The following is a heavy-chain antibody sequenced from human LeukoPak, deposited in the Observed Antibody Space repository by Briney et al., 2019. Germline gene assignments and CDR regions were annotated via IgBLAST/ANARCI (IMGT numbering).Heavy chain of an antibody. CDR3: ARPGGRRWLQLNAFDI. D-gene: IGHD5-24*01. CDR1: GGTFSSYA. Sequence: SVKISCKASGGTFSSYAISWVRQAPGQGLEWMGGIIPIFGTANYAQKFQGRVTITTDESTSTAYMELSSLRSEDTAVYYCARPGGRRWLQLNAFDIWGQGTMVTVSS. V-gene: IGHV1-69*05. J-gene: IGHJ3*02. CDR2: IIPIFGTA.